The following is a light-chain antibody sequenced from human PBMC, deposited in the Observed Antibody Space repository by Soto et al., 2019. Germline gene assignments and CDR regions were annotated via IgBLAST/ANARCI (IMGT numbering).Light chain of an antibody. V-gene: IGKV3-20*01. CDR2: GTS. J-gene: IGKJ4*02. CDR3: QQYGGWT. Sequence: EIVLTQSPGTLSVSPGERATLSCRTSQTISSNFLAWYQQKPGQAPSLLIYGTSRRATGIPDRFSGSGSGTDFTLTISSLDPEDSAIYYCQQYGGWTFGRGTKVEIK. CDR1: QTISSNF.